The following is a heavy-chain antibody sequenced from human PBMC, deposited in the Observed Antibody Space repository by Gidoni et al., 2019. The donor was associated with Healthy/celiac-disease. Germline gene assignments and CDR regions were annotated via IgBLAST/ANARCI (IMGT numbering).Heavy chain of an antibody. D-gene: IGHD3-3*01. J-gene: IGHJ4*02. Sequence: EVQLVESGGGLVKPGRSLRLSCTASGFTFRDSAMRWFRQAPGQGLVWVGFIRSKAYGGTTEDAASVKGRVTISRDDSKSIAYLQMNSLKTEDTAGYYFTRYPYYYDFWSGPSFDYWGQGTLVTVSS. CDR2: IRSKAYGGTT. CDR3: TRYPYYYDFWSGPSFDY. V-gene: IGHV3-49*05. CDR1: GFTFRDSA.